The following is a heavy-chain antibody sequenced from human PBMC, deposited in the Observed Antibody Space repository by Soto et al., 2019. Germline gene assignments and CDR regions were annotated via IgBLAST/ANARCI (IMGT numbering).Heavy chain of an antibody. CDR2: IIPIFGTA. Sequence: SVKISCKASGGTFSSYAISWVRQAPGQGLEWMGGIIPIFGTANYAQKFQGRVTIIADESTSTAYMELSSLRSEDTAVYYCARDPRGTGSGWYYNWLDPWGQGTLVTVSS. J-gene: IGHJ5*02. CDR1: GGTFSSYA. CDR3: ARDPRGTGSGWYYNWLDP. D-gene: IGHD6-19*01. V-gene: IGHV1-69*13.